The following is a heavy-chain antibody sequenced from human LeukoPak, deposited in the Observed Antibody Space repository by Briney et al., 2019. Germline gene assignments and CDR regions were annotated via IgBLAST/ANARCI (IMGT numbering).Heavy chain of an antibody. V-gene: IGHV3-48*02. CDR2: INHNAEMI. J-gene: IGHJ4*02. D-gene: IGHD3-9*01. CDR3: ARDHDWAFDL. CDR1: GFPFSSYV. Sequence: GGSLRLSCGASGFPFSSYVMSWVRQAPGKGREWMAYINHNAEMIFYPDFVKGRFTISRHNAKNSLYLQMNALRDEDTAIYYCARDHDWAFDLWGQGTLVTVSS.